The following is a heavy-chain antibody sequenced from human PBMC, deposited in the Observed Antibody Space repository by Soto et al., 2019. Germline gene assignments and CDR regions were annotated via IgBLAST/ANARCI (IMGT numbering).Heavy chain of an antibody. CDR3: ARGPNLYCYGTDCYVY. CDR2: IDIYSNFI. Sequence: GGSLRRSWSASGFTFSRYSMNWVRQAPGKGLEWVSSIDIYSNFIYYADSVKGRFIISRDNAKNSRFLQMSSLRAEDTAVYYCARGPNLYCYGTDCYVYWGNGPLVPVPS. V-gene: IGHV3-21*01. CDR1: GFTFSRYS. J-gene: IGHJ4*01. D-gene: IGHD2-2*01.